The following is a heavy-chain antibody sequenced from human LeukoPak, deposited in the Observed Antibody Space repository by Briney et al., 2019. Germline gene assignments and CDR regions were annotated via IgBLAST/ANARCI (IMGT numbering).Heavy chain of an antibody. J-gene: IGHJ4*02. V-gene: IGHV4-4*02. Sequence: SETLSLTCAVSGGSISRSDWWSWVRQSPGKGLEWIGEIFHSGSTKYNPSLKSRVTISVDKSKNQFSLNLTSVTAADTAMYYCARVIGYCSSTSCYELYYFDYWGQGTLVTVSS. D-gene: IGHD2-2*01. CDR3: ARVIGYCSSTSCYELYYFDY. CDR2: IFHSGST. CDR1: GGSISRSDW.